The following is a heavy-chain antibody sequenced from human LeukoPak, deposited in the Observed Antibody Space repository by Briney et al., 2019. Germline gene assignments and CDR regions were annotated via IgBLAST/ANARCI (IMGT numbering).Heavy chain of an antibody. CDR3: ARGPNSSGYYWFFDY. CDR1: GYTFTSYG. V-gene: IGHV1-18*01. J-gene: IGHJ4*02. Sequence: GASVKVSCKASGYTFTSYGISWVRQAPGQGLEWMGWISAYNGNTNYAQKLQGRVTMTTDTSTSTAYMELRSLRSDDTAVYYCARGPNSSGYYWFFDYWGQGTLVTVSS. CDR2: ISAYNGNT. D-gene: IGHD3-22*01.